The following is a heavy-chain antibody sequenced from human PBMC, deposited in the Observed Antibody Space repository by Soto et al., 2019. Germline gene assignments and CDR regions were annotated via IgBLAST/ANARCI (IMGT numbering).Heavy chain of an antibody. CDR1: GFTISGKKY. CDR3: ATWHEREHAYDV. V-gene: IGHV3-53*01. J-gene: IGHJ3*01. CDR2: LYDLDGS. Sequence: DVQLVESGGGLIQPGESLRLSCAAFGFTISGKKYVAWVRQAPGKGLEWVSALYDLDGSFYAASVKGRFTASSDSSKTTVYLQMNDLRPDDTAVCYCATWHEREHAYDVGGQGTTVTVSS. D-gene: IGHD1-1*01.